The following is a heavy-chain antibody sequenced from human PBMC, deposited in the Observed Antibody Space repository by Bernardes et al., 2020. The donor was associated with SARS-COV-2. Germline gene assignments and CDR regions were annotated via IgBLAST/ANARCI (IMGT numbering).Heavy chain of an antibody. Sequence: GGSLRLSCAASGFTFSSYSMNWVRQAPGKGLEWVSYISSSSSTIYYADSVKGRFTISRDNAKNSLYLQMNSLRDEDTAVYYCAGTGGQWLVPLSFDYWGQGTLVTVSS. CDR1: GFTFSSYS. CDR3: AGTGGQWLVPLSFDY. J-gene: IGHJ4*02. CDR2: ISSSSSTI. D-gene: IGHD6-19*01. V-gene: IGHV3-48*02.